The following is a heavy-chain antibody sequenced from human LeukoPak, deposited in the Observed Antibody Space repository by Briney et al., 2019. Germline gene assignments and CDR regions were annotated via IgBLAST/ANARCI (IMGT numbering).Heavy chain of an antibody. V-gene: IGHV1-2*02. CDR3: ARDNNWGPDY. J-gene: IGHJ4*02. Sequence: ASVKGSCTTSGFTFTAHYMHWVRQAPGQGLEWMGWIKPDTGVTYYAQTFQGRFTMTVDVSTSTVSMELTSLRSDDTAIYYCARDNNWGPDYWGQGTLVTVSS. CDR1: GFTFTAHY. CDR2: IKPDTGVT. D-gene: IGHD7-27*01.